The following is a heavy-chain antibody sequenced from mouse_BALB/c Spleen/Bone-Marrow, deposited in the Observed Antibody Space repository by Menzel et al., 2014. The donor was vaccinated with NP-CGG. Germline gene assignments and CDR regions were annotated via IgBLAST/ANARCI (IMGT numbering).Heavy chain of an antibody. J-gene: IGHJ4*01. Sequence: EESGGRLVTPGTPLTLTCTXSGFSLSSYAMSWVRQAPGKGLEWIGIIYGSGNIYFASWAKGRFTISXTSTTVDLKTTSPTTEDTATYFCARAPYAGAAGYGYMDLWGQGTLVTVSS. CDR1: GFSLSSYA. V-gene: IGHV5-6-5*01. CDR3: ARAPYAGAAGYGYMDL. CDR2: IYGSGNI. D-gene: IGHD2-2*01.